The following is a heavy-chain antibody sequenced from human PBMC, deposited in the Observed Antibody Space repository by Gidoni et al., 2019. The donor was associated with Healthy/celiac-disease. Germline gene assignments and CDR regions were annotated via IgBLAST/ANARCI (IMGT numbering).Heavy chain of an antibody. V-gene: IGHV4-39*01. CDR1: GGPIRSSSYY. CDR3: ARHELRKVAATQHWFDP. Sequence: QLQLQESGPGLVKPSETLSLTCTVSGGPIRSSSYYWGWIRQPPGKGLEWIGRIYYSGSTYYNPSLKSRVTISVDTSKNQFSLKLSSVTAADTAVYYCARHELRKVAATQHWFDPWGQGTLVTVSS. D-gene: IGHD2-15*01. J-gene: IGHJ5*02. CDR2: IYYSGST.